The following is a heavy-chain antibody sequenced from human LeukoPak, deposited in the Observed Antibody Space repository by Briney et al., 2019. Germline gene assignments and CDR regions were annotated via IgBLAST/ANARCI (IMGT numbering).Heavy chain of an antibody. Sequence: GGSLRLSCAASGFTFSTYAMTWVRQAPGKGLEWVSTISGSGGSTYYADAVKGRFIISRDNSKNTLYLQMNTLRAEDTAVYYCARVGIQLWLPEEFDYWGQGTLVTVSS. CDR3: ARVGIQLWLPEEFDY. J-gene: IGHJ4*02. V-gene: IGHV3-23*01. D-gene: IGHD5-18*01. CDR1: GFTFSTYA. CDR2: ISGSGGST.